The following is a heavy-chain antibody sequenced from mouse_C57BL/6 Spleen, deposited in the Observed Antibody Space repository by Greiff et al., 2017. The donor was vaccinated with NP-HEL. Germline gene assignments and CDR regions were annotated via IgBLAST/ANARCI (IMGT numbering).Heavy chain of an antibody. CDR2: IDPNRGGT. D-gene: IGHD1-1*01. V-gene: IGHV1-72*01. CDR1: GYTFTSYW. J-gene: IGHJ2*01. Sequence: VQLQQPGAELVKPGASVKLSCKASGYTFTSYWMHWVKQRPGRGLEWIGRIDPNRGGTKYNEKFKSKATLTVDKPSSTAYMQLSSLTSEDSAVYYCARSGTTVVARYFDYWGQGTTLTVSS. CDR3: ARSGTTVVARYFDY.